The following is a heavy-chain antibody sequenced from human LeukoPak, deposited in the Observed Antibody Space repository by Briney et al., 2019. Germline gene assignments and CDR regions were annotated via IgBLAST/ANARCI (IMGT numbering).Heavy chain of an antibody. CDR2: IYHSGST. Sequence: NSSETLSLTCTVSGYSISGGYYWGWIRQPPGKGLEWIGSIYHSGSTYYNPSLRSRVTISVDTSKNQFSLKLSSVTAADTAVYYCARHLVIVSGDRYFDYWGQGTLVTVSS. CDR1: GYSISGGYY. D-gene: IGHD3-9*01. V-gene: IGHV4-38-2*02. CDR3: ARHLVIVSGDRYFDY. J-gene: IGHJ4*02.